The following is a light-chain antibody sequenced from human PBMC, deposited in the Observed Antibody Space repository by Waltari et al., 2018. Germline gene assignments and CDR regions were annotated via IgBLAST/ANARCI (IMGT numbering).Light chain of an antibody. CDR2: INN. Sequence: SALTQPPSVSGAPGQRVTISCTGSRSNIGAGYDVHWYQHLPGTAPKLLIYINNNRPSGVPDRFSGSKSGASASLAITGLQPEDEAEYYCQSYDITVSGSVFGGGTKVTVL. J-gene: IGLJ2*01. V-gene: IGLV1-40*01. CDR1: RSNIGAGYD. CDR3: QSYDITVSGSV.